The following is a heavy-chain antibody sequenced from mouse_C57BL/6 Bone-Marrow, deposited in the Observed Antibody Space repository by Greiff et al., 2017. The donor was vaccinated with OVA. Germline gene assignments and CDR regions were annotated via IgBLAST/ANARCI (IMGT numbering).Heavy chain of an antibody. CDR1: GFTFSDYG. J-gene: IGHJ2*01. D-gene: IGHD1-1*01. Sequence: DVKLVESGGGLVKPGGSLKLSCAASGFTFSDYGMHWVRQAPEKGLEWVAYISSGSSTIYYADTVKGRFTISSDNAKNTLFLQMTSLMSNDTAMDYCASATLYRSSHFDYWGQGTTLTVSS. CDR2: ISSGSSTI. V-gene: IGHV5-17*01. CDR3: ASATLYRSSHFDY.